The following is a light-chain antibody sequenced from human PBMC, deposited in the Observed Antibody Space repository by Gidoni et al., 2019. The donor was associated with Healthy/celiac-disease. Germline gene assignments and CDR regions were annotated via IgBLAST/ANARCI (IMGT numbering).Light chain of an antibody. CDR3: RQYNNWPPWT. CDR1: QSVSSN. J-gene: IGKJ1*01. Sequence: EIVITQSPATLSVSPGERATLSCRASQSVSSNLSWYQQKPGQAPRLLIYGGSTRATGIPARFRGSGSGTEFTLTISGLQSEDFAVYYCRQYNNWPPWTFGQGTKVEIK. V-gene: IGKV3-15*01. CDR2: GGS.